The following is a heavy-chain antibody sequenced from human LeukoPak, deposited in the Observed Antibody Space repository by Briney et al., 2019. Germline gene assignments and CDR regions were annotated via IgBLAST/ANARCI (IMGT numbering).Heavy chain of an antibody. CDR1: GYSISSGYY. D-gene: IGHD3-22*01. Sequence: SETLSLTCAVSGYSISSGYYWGWIRQPPGKGLEWIGSIYHSGSTYYNPSLKSRVTISVDTSKNQFSLKLSSVTAADTAVYYCARHAGGYYDSSGYFDYWGRGTLVTVSS. CDR2: IYHSGST. V-gene: IGHV4-38-2*01. J-gene: IGHJ4*02. CDR3: ARHAGGYYDSSGYFDY.